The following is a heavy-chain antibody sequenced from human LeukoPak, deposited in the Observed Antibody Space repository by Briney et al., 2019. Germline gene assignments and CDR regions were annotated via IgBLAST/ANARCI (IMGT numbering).Heavy chain of an antibody. Sequence: GESLKISCKTSGYNLTNYGISWVRQAPGQGLEWMAWISADNGNTNYAQKFQGRVTVTTDSSTTTVYLELRSLTSDDTAVYYCATEVPQCSHATCYFGWLDPWGQGTLVTVSS. CDR3: ATEVPQCSHATCYFGWLDP. D-gene: IGHD2-15*01. J-gene: IGHJ5*02. CDR2: ISADNGNT. V-gene: IGHV1-18*01. CDR1: GYNLTNYG.